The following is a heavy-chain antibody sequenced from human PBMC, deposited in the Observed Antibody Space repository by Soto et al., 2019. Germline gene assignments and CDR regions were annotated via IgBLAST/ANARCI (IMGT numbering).Heavy chain of an antibody. CDR3: ARSWASTQDYYYYGMDV. CDR1: GYTFTSYA. J-gene: IGHJ6*02. CDR2: INAGNGNT. Sequence: ASVKVSCKASGYTFTSYAMHWVRQAPGQRLEWMGWINAGNGNTKYSQKFQGRVTINRDTSASTAYMELSSLRSEDTAVYYCARSWASTQDYYYYGMDVWGQGTTVTVSS. D-gene: IGHD3-16*01. V-gene: IGHV1-3*01.